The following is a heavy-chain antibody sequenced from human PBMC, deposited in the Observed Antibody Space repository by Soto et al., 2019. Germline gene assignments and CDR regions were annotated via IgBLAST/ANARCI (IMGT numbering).Heavy chain of an antibody. D-gene: IGHD6-13*01. J-gene: IGHJ6*02. CDR3: AREVVAAAGTYYYCGMDV. V-gene: IGHV6-1*01. CDR2: TYYRYKWYN. Sequence: PSQTLSLTCAISGDSVSSNSAAWNWIRQSPSRGIEWLGRTYYRYKWYNDYAVSVKSRITINPDTSKNQFSLQLNSVTPEDTAVFYCAREVVAAAGTYYYCGMDVWGQGTTVTVYS. CDR1: GDSVSSNSAA.